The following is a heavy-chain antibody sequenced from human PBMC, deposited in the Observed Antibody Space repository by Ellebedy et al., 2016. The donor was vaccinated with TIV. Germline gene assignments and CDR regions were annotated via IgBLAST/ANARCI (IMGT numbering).Heavy chain of an antibody. V-gene: IGHV3-30*03. CDR2: MSYDGRNR. J-gene: IGHJ4*02. CDR3: ARDGGTYYYDSSGYYGLQY. CDR1: GFTLGNYS. Sequence: GESLKISCAVSGFTLGNYSMHWVRQAPGKGLEWVAVMSYDGRNRYYADSVKGRFTISRDSSKNTVYLEMNSLRAEDTDVYYCARDGGTYYYDSSGYYGLQYWGQGTLVTVSS. D-gene: IGHD3-22*01.